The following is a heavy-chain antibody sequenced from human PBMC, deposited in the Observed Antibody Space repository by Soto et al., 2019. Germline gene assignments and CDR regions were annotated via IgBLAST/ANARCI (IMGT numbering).Heavy chain of an antibody. J-gene: IGHJ5*02. CDR3: ARRATFGVVTLAGDNGFDP. V-gene: IGHV1-3*01. CDR2: INAGNGNT. CDR1: GYTFTSYA. Sequence: QVQLVQSGAEVKKPGASVKVSCKASGYTFTSYAMHWVRQAPGQRLEWMGWINAGNGNTKYSQKFQGRVTITRDTSASTAYMELSSLRSEDTAVYYCARRATFGVVTLAGDNGFDPWGQGTLVTVSS. D-gene: IGHD3-3*01.